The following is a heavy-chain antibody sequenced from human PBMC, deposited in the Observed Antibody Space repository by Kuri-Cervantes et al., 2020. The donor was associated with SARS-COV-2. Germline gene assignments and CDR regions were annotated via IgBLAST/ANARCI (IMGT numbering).Heavy chain of an antibody. Sequence: GSLRLSCTVSGGSISSSSYYWGWIRQPPGKGLEWIGSIYYSGSTYYNPSLKSRVTISVDTSKNQFSLKLSSVTAADTAVYYCACPHGRSRWNDAFDIWGQGTMVTVSS. V-gene: IGHV4-39*07. CDR1: GGSISSSSYY. D-gene: IGHD1-1*01. CDR2: IYYSGST. CDR3: ACPHGRSRWNDAFDI. J-gene: IGHJ3*02.